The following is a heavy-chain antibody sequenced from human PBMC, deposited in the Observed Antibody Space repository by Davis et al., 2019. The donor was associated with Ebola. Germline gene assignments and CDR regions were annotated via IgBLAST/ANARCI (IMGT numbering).Heavy chain of an antibody. CDR1: GYTFTGYY. V-gene: IGHV1-69*13. Sequence: SVKVSCKASGYTFTGYYMHWVRQAPGQGLEWMGGIIPIFGTANYAQKFQGRVTITADESTSTAYMELSSLRSEDTAVYYCASLVIAAHYYYYGMDVWGQGTTVTVSS. J-gene: IGHJ6*02. CDR3: ASLVIAAHYYYYGMDV. D-gene: IGHD2-21*01. CDR2: IIPIFGTA.